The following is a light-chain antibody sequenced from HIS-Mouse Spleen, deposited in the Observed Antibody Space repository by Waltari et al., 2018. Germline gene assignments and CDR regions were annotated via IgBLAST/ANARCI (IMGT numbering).Light chain of an antibody. CDR3: NSRDSSGNHVV. CDR1: SLRSYY. J-gene: IGLJ2*01. CDR2: GKN. V-gene: IGLV3-19*01. Sequence: SSELTQDPAVSVALGQTVRITCQGDSLRSYYASWYQQTPGQAPVLFIYGKNNRPSGIPDRFYGSNSGNTASLTITGAQAEDEADYYCNSRDSSGNHVVFGGGTKLTVL.